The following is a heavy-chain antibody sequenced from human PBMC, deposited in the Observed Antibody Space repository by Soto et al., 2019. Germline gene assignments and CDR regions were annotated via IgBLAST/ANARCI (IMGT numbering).Heavy chain of an antibody. CDR1: GYTFTSYD. D-gene: IGHD3-22*01. J-gene: IGHJ5*02. CDR2: MNPNSGNT. CDR3: ASGEIGRHDNWFDP. V-gene: IGHV1-8*01. Sequence: QVQLVQSGAEVKKPGASVNVSCKASGYTFTSYDINWVRQATGQGLEWMGWMNPNSGNTGYAQKFQGRVTLTRNASISTAYMELSSLRSEDTAVYYCASGEIGRHDNWFDPWGQGTLVTVSS.